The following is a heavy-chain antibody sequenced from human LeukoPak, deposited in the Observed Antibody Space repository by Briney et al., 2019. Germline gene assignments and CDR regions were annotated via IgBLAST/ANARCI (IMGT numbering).Heavy chain of an antibody. D-gene: IGHD3-10*01. CDR1: GFTFTTYW. V-gene: IGHV3-7*01. CDR3: ARPLMYYYGSETYFWFDP. CDR2: IKQDGSEQ. J-gene: IGHJ5*02. Sequence: PGGSLRLSCAASGFTFTTYWMGWVRPAPGKGLEWVANIKQDGSEQYYVDSVKGRFTISRDNAKNSLSLQMNSLRAEDTAVYYCARPLMYYYGSETYFWFDPWGQGTLVTVSS.